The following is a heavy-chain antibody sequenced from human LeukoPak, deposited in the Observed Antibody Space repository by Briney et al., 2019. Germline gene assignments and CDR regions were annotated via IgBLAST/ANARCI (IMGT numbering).Heavy chain of an antibody. V-gene: IGHV3-20*04. CDR1: GFTFDDYA. CDR3: ARGDDFWSGRLGDAFDI. J-gene: IGHJ3*02. Sequence: GGSLRLSCEVSGFTFDDYAMTWVRQAPGKGRGWVCGINWNGGSTGYADSVKGRFTISRDNAKNSLYLQMNTLRAEDTALYYCARGDDFWSGRLGDAFDIWGQGTVVTVSS. CDR2: INWNGGST. D-gene: IGHD3-3*01.